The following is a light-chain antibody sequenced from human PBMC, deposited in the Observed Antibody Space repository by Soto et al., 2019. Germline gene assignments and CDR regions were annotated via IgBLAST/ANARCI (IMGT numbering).Light chain of an antibody. Sequence: QSALTQPPSASGTPGQRVTISGSGSSSNIGSNYVYWYQQLPGTAPKLLIYRNNQRPSGVPDRFSGSKSGTSASLAISGLRSEDEADYYCAAWNDSLSGQVFGTG. V-gene: IGLV1-47*01. CDR1: SSNIGSNY. CDR2: RNN. CDR3: AAWNDSLSGQV. J-gene: IGLJ1*01.